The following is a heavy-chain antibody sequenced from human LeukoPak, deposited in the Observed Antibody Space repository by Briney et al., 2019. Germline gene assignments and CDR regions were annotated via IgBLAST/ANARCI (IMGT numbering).Heavy chain of an antibody. CDR2: ISWNSGSI. CDR3: AKDISGPYINGDLVAFDI. V-gene: IGHV3-9*01. J-gene: IGHJ3*02. Sequence: PGGSLRLSCAASGFTFDDFAMHWVRQAPGKGLEWVSGISWNSGSISYADSVKGRFTISRDNAKKSLYLQMNSLRAEDTALYYCAKDISGPYINGDLVAFDIWGQGTMVTVSS. CDR1: GFTFDDFA. D-gene: IGHD4-17*01.